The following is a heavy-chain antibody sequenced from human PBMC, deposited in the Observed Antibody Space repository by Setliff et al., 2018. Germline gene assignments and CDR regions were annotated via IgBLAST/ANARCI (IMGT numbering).Heavy chain of an antibody. V-gene: IGHV4-61*08. J-gene: IGHJ4*02. CDR2: VFYSGAT. Sequence: SETLSLTCTVSGGSLSGASIVTWIRQPPGKGLEFIGYVFYSGATKYDPSLKSRVTMSVDTSKNQFSLKLRSVTAADTAMYYCAKGGTYRYFDYWGLGTPVTVSS. CDR1: GGSLSGAS. CDR3: AKGGTYRYFDY.